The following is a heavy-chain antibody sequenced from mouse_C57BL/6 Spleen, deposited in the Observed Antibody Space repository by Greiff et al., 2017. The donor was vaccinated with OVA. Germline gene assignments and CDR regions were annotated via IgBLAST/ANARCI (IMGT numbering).Heavy chain of an antibody. Sequence: VQLQQSGAELVRPGASVKLSCTASGFNIKDDYMHWVKQRPEQGLEWIGWIDPENGDTEYASKFQGKATITADTSSNTAYLQLSSLTSEDTALYYCTISGVEAQATCWCAYWGEGTLVTVSA. D-gene: IGHD3-2*02. CDR2: IDPENGDT. CDR1: GFNIKDDY. J-gene: IGHJ3*01. CDR3: TISGVEAQATCWCAY. V-gene: IGHV14-4*01.